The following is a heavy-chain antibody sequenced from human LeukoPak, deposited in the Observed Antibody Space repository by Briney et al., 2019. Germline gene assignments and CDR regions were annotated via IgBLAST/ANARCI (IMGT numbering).Heavy chain of an antibody. CDR3: ARGGSPPEALGDASDL. D-gene: IGHD1-26*01. J-gene: IGHJ3*01. Sequence: PGGSLRLSCAASGFTFSSQWMHWVRRAPGKGLVWVSRVNSDGSSTRYADSVQGRFTISRDNAKNTLYLQMNSLRAGDTAVYYCARGGSPPEALGDASDLWGQGTMVTVSS. CDR1: GFTFSSQW. CDR2: VNSDGSST. V-gene: IGHV3-74*01.